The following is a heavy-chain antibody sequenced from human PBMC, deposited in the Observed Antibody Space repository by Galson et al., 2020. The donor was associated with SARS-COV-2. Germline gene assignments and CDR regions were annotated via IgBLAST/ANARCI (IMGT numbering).Heavy chain of an antibody. Sequence: SETLSLTCTVSGDSIGSGGFHWSWVRQPAGKSLEWIGRVSARGNTNYNPSLKSRVTISVDTSKNQFSLNLASVTAADTAVYYCARDSISSYDVYFPYWGQGSLVTVSS. J-gene: IGHJ4*02. CDR2: VSARGNT. CDR3: ARDSISSYDVYFPY. CDR1: GDSIGSGGFH. V-gene: IGHV4-61*02. D-gene: IGHD6-13*01.